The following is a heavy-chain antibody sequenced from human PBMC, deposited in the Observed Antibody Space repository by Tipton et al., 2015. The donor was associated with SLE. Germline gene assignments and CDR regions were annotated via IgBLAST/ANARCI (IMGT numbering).Heavy chain of an antibody. CDR3: ARDPPSSYYYGMDV. CDR2: IYYSGST. Sequence: TLSLTCSVSGGSINVYYWSWIRRPPGKGLEWIGYIYYSGSTNYNPSLKSRVTISVDTSKNQFSLKLSSVTAADTAVYYCARDPPSSYYYGMDVWGQGTTVTVSS. J-gene: IGHJ6*02. D-gene: IGHD3-16*01. CDR1: GGSINVYY. V-gene: IGHV4-59*01.